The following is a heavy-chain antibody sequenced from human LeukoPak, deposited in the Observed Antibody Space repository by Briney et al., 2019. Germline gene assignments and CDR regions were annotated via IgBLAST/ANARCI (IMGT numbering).Heavy chain of an antibody. CDR3: ARGVGAFNNWFDP. V-gene: IGHV4-34*01. D-gene: IGHD1-26*01. CDR2: INHSGST. J-gene: IGHJ5*02. Sequence: SETLSLTCAVYGGSFSGYYWSWIRQPPGKGLEWIEEINHSGSTNYNPSLKSRVTISVDTSKNQFSLKLSSVTAADTAVYYCARGVGAFNNWFDPWGQGTLVTVSS. CDR1: GGSFSGYY.